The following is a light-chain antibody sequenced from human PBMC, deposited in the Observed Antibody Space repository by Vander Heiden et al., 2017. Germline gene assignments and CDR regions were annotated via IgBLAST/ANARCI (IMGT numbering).Light chain of an antibody. CDR2: AAS. V-gene: IGKV1-27*01. CDR3: QKYNGSGRT. J-gene: IGKJ1*01. Sequence: DIQMTQSPSSLSASVGDRVTITCRASQGITNYLAWYQQKPGKVPKLLIYAASSLQSGVPSRFSGSRSGTEFTLTINSLQPEDVATYYCQKYNGSGRTFGQGTKVEIK. CDR1: QGITNY.